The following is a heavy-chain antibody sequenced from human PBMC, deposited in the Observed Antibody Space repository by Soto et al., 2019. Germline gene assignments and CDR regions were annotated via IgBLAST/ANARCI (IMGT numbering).Heavy chain of an antibody. Sequence: PGGSLRLSCVASGFTFNDYAMHWVRQAPGKGLEWVAFISYDGSSKYYADSVTGRFTISRDNSRNTLYLQINSMRAEDTAVYYCARGDGYIYGNTFDSWGQGTLVTVSS. CDR3: ARGDGYIYGNTFDS. J-gene: IGHJ4*02. CDR1: GFTFNDYA. D-gene: IGHD5-18*01. V-gene: IGHV3-30-3*01. CDR2: ISYDGSSK.